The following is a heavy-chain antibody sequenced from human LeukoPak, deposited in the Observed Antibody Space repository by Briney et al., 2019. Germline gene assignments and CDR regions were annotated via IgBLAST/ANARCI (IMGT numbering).Heavy chain of an antibody. V-gene: IGHV3-64*01. Sequence: PGGSLRLSCAASGFTLSSYAMHWVRQAPGKGLEYVSAISSNGGNTYYANSVKGRFTISRDNSKDTLYLQMGSLRAEDMAVYYCARNAMARGNHFDYWGQGTLVAVSS. CDR3: ARNAMARGNHFDY. D-gene: IGHD3-10*01. CDR1: GFTLSSYA. J-gene: IGHJ4*02. CDR2: ISSNGGNT.